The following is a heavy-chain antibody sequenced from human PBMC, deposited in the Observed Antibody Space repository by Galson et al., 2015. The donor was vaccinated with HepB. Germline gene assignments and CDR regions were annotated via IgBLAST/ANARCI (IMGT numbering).Heavy chain of an antibody. CDR1: GFTFSSYA. CDR3: AKGAGGSGRY. CDR2: ISGSGGTT. Sequence: SLRLSCAASGFTFSSYAMNWVRQAPGKGPEWVSGISGSGGTTYYADSVKGRFTISRDNSKDTLYLQMNSLRVDDTAVYYCAKGAGGSGRYWGQGTLVTVSS. J-gene: IGHJ4*02. D-gene: IGHD3-10*01. V-gene: IGHV3-23*01.